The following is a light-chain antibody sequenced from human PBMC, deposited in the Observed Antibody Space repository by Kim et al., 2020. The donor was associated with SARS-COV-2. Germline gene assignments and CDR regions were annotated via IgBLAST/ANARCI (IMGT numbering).Light chain of an antibody. V-gene: IGKV3-11*01. J-gene: IGKJ4*01. CDR2: DAS. CDR3: QQRSNWRT. CDR1: QSVSSN. Sequence: EIVLTQSPATLSLSLGERVTLSCRASQSVSSNLAWYQQKPGQAPRLLIYDASTRATGIPARFSGSGSGTDFTLTISSLEPEDFAVYYCQQRSNWRTFGGGTKVDIK.